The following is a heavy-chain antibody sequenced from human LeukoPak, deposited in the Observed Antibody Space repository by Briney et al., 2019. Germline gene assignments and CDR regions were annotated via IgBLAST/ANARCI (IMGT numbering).Heavy chain of an antibody. J-gene: IGHJ5*02. CDR3: ARSGSYFDWFDP. V-gene: IGHV1-8*01. CDR2: MNPNSGNT. Sequence: ASVKVSCKASGYTFTSYDINWVRQATGQGLEWMRWMNPNSGNTGYAQKFQGRVTMTRNTSISTAYMELSSLRSEDTAVYYCARSGSYFDWFDPWGQGTLVTVSS. CDR1: GYTFTSYD. D-gene: IGHD1-26*01.